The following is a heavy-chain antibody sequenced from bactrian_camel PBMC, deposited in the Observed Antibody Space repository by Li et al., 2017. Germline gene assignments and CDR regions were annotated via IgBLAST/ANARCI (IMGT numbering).Heavy chain of an antibody. CDR2: IYTGSGNT. CDR3: AVDPPALFGGSGCWLKPRPGPPRTSDFEY. V-gene: IGHV3S1*01. Sequence: QVQLVESGGGSVQPGGSLRLSCTISGNTISSNCMAWFRQAPGKEREGVARIYTGSGNTYYADSVGGRFTISQGNAKNTVYLQMNGLKSEDTAMYYCAVDPPALFGGSGCWLKPRPGPPRTSDFEYWGQGTQVTVS. D-gene: IGHD6*01. J-gene: IGHJ6*01. CDR1: GNTISSNC.